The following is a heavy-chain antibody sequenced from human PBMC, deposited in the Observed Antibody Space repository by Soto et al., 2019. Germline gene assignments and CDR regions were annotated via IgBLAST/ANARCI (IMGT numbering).Heavy chain of an antibody. V-gene: IGHV1-18*01. CDR1: GYTFTSYG. CDR2: ISAYNGNT. Sequence: ASVKVSCKASGYTFTSYGISWVRQAPGQGLEWMGWISAYNGNTNYAQKLQGRVTMTTDTSTSTAYMELRSLRSDDTAVYYCARDHGAVALDNDAFDIWGQGTMVTVSS. CDR3: ARDHGAVALDNDAFDI. D-gene: IGHD6-19*01. J-gene: IGHJ3*02.